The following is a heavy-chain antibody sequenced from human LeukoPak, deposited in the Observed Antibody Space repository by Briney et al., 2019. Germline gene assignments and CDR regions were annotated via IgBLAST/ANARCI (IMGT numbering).Heavy chain of an antibody. Sequence: SETLSLTCAVYGGSFSGYYWSWIRQPPGKGLEWIGEINHSGSTNYNPSLKSRVTISVDTSKNQFSLKLSSVTAADTAVYYCARGGYFDYWGQGTLVTVSS. V-gene: IGHV4-34*01. CDR3: ARGGYFDY. J-gene: IGHJ4*02. CDR2: INHSGST. CDR1: GGSFSGYY.